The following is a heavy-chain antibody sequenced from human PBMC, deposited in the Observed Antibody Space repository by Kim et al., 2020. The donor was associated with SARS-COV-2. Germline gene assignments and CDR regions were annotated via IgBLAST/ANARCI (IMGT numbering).Heavy chain of an antibody. Sequence: GGSLRLSCAASGFTFSSYWMHWVRQAPGKGLVWVSRINSDGSSTSYADSVKGRFTISRDNAKNTLYLQMNSLRAEDTAVYYCASDFATFGEFPGERPYYYYGMDVWGQGTTVTVSS. CDR2: INSDGSST. D-gene: IGHD3-10*01. CDR3: ASDFATFGEFPGERPYYYYGMDV. CDR1: GFTFSSYW. J-gene: IGHJ6*02. V-gene: IGHV3-74*01.